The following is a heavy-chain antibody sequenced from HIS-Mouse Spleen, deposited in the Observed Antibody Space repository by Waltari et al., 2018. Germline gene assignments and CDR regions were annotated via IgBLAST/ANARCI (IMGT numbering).Heavy chain of an antibody. D-gene: IGHD5-18*01. V-gene: IGHV3-21*01. CDR1: GFTFISHS. CDR3: ASNLGSDSYGRGDY. Sequence: EVQLVESGVGLVKPGGSLRLSCSSSGFTFISHSMNWAPAAPGKGLEWVSSISSSSSYIYYADSVKGRFTISRDNAKNSLYLQMNSLRAEDTAVYYCASNLGSDSYGRGDYWGQGTLVTVSS. CDR2: ISSSSSYI. J-gene: IGHJ4*02.